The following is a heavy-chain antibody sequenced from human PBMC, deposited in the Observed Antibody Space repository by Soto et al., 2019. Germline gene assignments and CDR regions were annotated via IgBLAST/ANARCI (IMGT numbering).Heavy chain of an antibody. V-gene: IGHV3-74*01. CDR1: GFTFSNFW. CDR3: ARAQLLPDDAFDA. J-gene: IGHJ3*01. CDR2: INGDGSST. Sequence: LRLSCAASGFTFSNFWMHWVRQAPGKGPVWVSRINGDGSSTSHADSVKGRFTISRDNAENTLFLQMSGLRAEDTAVYYCARAQLLPDDAFDAWGRGTVVT. D-gene: IGHD2-2*01.